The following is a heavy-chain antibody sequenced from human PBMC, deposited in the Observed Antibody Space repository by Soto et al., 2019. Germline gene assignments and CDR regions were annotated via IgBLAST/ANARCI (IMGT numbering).Heavy chain of an antibody. J-gene: IGHJ5*02. V-gene: IGHV4-4*02. D-gene: IGHD3-9*01. CDR3: ATLRDILSGRWFDP. Sequence: SETLSLTCAVSGGAISSSNWGSWVLQPRVDGLGLIGGIYGVGSANYNPSLKSRVTVAVDKSKNHVSLERSALAAAETAVYYCATLRDILSGRWFDPWGQGTLVTVSS. CDR2: IYGVGSA. CDR1: GGAISSSNW.